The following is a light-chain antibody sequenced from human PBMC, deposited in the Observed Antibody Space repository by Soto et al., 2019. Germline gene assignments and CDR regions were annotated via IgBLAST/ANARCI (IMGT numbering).Light chain of an antibody. CDR2: GAS. CDR3: QQYGSSPRT. CDR1: QSVSSSF. J-gene: IGKJ1*01. Sequence: EIVLTQSPGTLSLSPGERATLSCRASQSVSSSFLAWYQQKPGQAPRLLIYGASSRATGIPDRFNGSGSGTDFTLTISRLESEDFAVYYCQQYGSSPRTFGQGTKVEIK. V-gene: IGKV3-20*01.